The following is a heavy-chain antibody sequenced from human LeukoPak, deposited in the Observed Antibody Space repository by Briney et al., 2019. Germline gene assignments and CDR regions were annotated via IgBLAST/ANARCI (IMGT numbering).Heavy chain of an antibody. D-gene: IGHD3-3*01. V-gene: IGHV1-8*01. CDR2: MNPNSGNT. CDR3: ARARNGGFWSGYRYYFDH. Sequence: VSVKVSCKASGYTFTSYDINWVRQATGQGLEWMGWMNPNSGNTGYAQKFQGRVTMTRNTSISTAYMELSSLRSEDTAVYYCARARNGGFWSGYRYYFDHWGQGTLVTVSS. J-gene: IGHJ4*02. CDR1: GYTFTSYD.